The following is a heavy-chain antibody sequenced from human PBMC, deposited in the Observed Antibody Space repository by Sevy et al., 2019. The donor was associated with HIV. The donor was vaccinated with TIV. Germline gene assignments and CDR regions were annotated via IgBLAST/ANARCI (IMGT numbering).Heavy chain of an antibody. D-gene: IGHD2-2*01. CDR2: ISGTSRYI. CDR3: ARDALWYQLPGYYYGMDV. J-gene: IGHJ6*02. CDR1: GFTFSDYY. Sequence: GGSLRLSCAASGFTFSDYYLSWIRQAPGKGLEWVSYISGTSRYINYADSLKGRFTISRDNAKNSLYLQMNSLRGEDTAVYYCARDALWYQLPGYYYGMDVWGQGTTVTVSS. V-gene: IGHV3-11*06.